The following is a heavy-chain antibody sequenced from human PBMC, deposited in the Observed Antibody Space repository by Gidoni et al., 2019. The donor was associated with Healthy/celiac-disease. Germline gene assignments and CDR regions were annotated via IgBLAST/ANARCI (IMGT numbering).Heavy chain of an antibody. V-gene: IGHV1-69*09. CDR1: VGTFSSYA. Sequence: QVQLVKSGAEVKKPGSSVKVSCKAPVGTFSSYAISWVRQAPGQGLEWMGRIIPILGIANYAQKFQGRVTITADKSTSTAYMELSRLRSEDTAVYYCARDRPIAAAGTPRGGMDVWGQGTTVTVSS. CDR3: ARDRPIAAAGTPRGGMDV. D-gene: IGHD6-13*01. J-gene: IGHJ6*02. CDR2: IIPILGIA.